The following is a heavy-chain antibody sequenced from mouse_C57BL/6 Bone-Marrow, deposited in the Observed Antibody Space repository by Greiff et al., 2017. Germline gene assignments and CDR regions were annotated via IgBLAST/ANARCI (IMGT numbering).Heavy chain of an antibody. V-gene: IGHV5-9*01. CDR1: GFTFSSYT. Sequence: EVQLLESGGGLVKPGGSLKLSCAASGFTFSSYTMSWVRQTPEQRLEWVATISGGGGNTYYPDSVKGRFTISRDNAKNTLYLQMSSLRSEDTALYYCARGYYYGGAYWGQGTLVTVSA. D-gene: IGHD1-1*01. CDR3: ARGYYYGGAY. J-gene: IGHJ3*01. CDR2: ISGGGGNT.